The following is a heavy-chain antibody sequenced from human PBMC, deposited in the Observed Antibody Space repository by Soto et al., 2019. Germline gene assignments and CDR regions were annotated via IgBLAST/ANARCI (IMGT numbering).Heavy chain of an antibody. D-gene: IGHD3-3*01. Sequence: SETLSLTCTVSGGSISSYYWSWIRQPPGKGLEWIGYIYYSGSTNYNPSLKSRVTISVDTSKNQFSLKLSSVTAADTAVYYCARGTKDYDFWSGYPTNYYYYYYMDVWGKGTTVT. CDR3: ARGTKDYDFWSGYPTNYYYYYYMDV. CDR2: IYYSGST. CDR1: GGSISSYY. J-gene: IGHJ6*03. V-gene: IGHV4-59*01.